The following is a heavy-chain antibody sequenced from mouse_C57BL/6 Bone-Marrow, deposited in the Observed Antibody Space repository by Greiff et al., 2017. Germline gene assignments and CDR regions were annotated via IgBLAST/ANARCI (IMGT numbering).Heavy chain of an antibody. J-gene: IGHJ2*01. CDR2: INPSTGGT. CDR3: ARGPLWLPFDY. V-gene: IGHV1-42*01. D-gene: IGHD2-2*01. CDR1: GYSFTGYY. Sequence: VQLQQSGPELVKPGASVKISCKASGYSFTGYYMNWVKQSPEKSLEWIGEINPSTGGTTYNQKFKAKATLTVDKSSSTAYMQLKSLTSEDSAVXYCARGPLWLPFDYWGQGTTLTVSS.